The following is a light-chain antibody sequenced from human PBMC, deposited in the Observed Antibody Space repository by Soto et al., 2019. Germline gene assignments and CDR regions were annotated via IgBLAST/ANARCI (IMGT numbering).Light chain of an antibody. V-gene: IGKV3-11*01. Sequence: EIVLTQSPATVSSSPGERATLSCRASQSVSTFLAWYQHKPGQAPRLVIYDASKRATGIPARFSGSGSGTDFTLTICSLEPEDFAVYYCQQRENLPLTFRGGTKVEIK. CDR2: DAS. CDR1: QSVSTF. CDR3: QQRENLPLT. J-gene: IGKJ4*01.